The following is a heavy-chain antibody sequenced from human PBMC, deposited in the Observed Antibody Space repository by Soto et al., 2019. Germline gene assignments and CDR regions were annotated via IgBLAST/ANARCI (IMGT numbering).Heavy chain of an antibody. J-gene: IGHJ6*02. Sequence: ATGKGYCKSSGYTFTSYYMHWVRQAPGQGLEWMGIINPSGGSTSYAQKFQGRVTMTRDTSTSTVYMELSSLRSEDTAVYYCAGEDVGSEVCCQGRRVTVFS. D-gene: IGHD1-26*01. CDR1: GYTFTSYY. V-gene: IGHV1-46*01. CDR3: AGEDVGSEV. CDR2: INPSGGST.